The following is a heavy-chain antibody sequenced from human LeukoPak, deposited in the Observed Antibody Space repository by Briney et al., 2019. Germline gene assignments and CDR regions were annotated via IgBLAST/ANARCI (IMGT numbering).Heavy chain of an antibody. CDR1: GGSFSGYY. D-gene: IGHD3-10*01. CDR3: ARGSNYYDSGKGWFDP. CDR2: INHSGST. Sequence: SETLSLTCAVYGGSFSGYYWSWIRQPPGKGLEWIGEINHSGSTNYNPSLKSRVTISVDTSKNQFSLKLSSVTAADTAVYYCARGSNYYDSGKGWFDPWGQGTLVTVSS. J-gene: IGHJ5*02. V-gene: IGHV4-34*01.